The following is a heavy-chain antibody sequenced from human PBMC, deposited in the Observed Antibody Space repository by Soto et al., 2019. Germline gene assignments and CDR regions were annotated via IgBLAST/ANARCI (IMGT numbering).Heavy chain of an antibody. CDR3: ARGGLTAFVDY. J-gene: IGHJ4*02. V-gene: IGHV3-30*19. D-gene: IGHD2-8*01. CDR2: ISYDGINK. CDR1: GFTFSSYG. Sequence: GGSLRLSCAASGFTFSSYGMHWVRQAPGKGLEWVAVISYDGINKYYADSVKGRFTISRDDSKSTLYLQMNSLRQEDTAVYYCARGGLTAFVDYWGQGTLVTVSS.